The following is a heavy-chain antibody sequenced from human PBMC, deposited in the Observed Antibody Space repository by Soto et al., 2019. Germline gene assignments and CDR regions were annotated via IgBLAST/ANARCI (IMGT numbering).Heavy chain of an antibody. J-gene: IGHJ6*02. CDR3: TTDRGVAGLWSPSLSMDV. CDR2: IKSKTDGGTT. V-gene: IGHV3-15*01. D-gene: IGHD2-15*01. CDR1: GFTLSNAW. Sequence: EVQLVESGGGLVKPGGSLRLSCAASGFTLSNAWMSWVRQAPGRGLEWVGRIKSKTDGGTTDYAAPVKGRFTISRDDSKTTLYLQMNSLKTEDTTVYYCTTDRGVAGLWSPSLSMDVWGHGTTVTVSS.